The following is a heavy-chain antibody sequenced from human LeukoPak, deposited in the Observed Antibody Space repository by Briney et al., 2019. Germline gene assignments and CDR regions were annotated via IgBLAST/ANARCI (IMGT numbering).Heavy chain of an antibody. Sequence: ASVKVSCKVSGYTLTELSMHWVRQAPGKGLEWMGGSDPEDGETIYAQKFQGRVTMTEDTSTDTAYMELSSLRSEDTAVYYCATGRSSWYGRKYYFDYWGQGTLVTVSS. CDR2: SDPEDGET. J-gene: IGHJ4*02. D-gene: IGHD6-13*01. CDR1: GYTLTELS. V-gene: IGHV1-24*01. CDR3: ATGRSSWYGRKYYFDY.